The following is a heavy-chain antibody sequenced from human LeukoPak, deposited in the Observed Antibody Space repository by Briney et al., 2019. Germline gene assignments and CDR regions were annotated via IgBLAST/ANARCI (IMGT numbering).Heavy chain of an antibody. J-gene: IGHJ6*03. CDR2: ITRDSIYT. CDR3: ARDPYNGYYGDDYYYYMDV. CDR1: GFTFSNYN. V-gene: IGHV3-21*01. D-gene: IGHD4-17*01. Sequence: GGSLRLSCAASGFTFSNYNMNWVRQTPGKGLEWVSSITRDSIYTFYADSVKGRFTISRENAKNSLSLQMNSLRAEDTAVYYCARDPYNGYYGDDYYYYMDVWGKGTTVTISS.